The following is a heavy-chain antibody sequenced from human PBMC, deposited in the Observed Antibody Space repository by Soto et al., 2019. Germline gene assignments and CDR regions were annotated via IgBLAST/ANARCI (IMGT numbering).Heavy chain of an antibody. J-gene: IGHJ4*02. Sequence: QVQLVQSGAEVKKPGSSVKVSCKASGGTFSSYTISWVRQATGQGLERMGRIIPILDIANYAQKFQGRVTITADKSTSTAYMELSSLRSEDTAMYYCAREEYYYGSGAFFDYWGQGTLVTVSS. CDR2: IIPILDIA. CDR1: GGTFSSYT. V-gene: IGHV1-69*08. CDR3: AREEYYYGSGAFFDY. D-gene: IGHD3-10*01.